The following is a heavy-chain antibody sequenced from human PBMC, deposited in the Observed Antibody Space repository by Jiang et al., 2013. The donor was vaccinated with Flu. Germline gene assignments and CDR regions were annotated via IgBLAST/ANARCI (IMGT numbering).Heavy chain of an antibody. Sequence: NPNSGGTNYAQKFQGRVTITADESTSTAYMELSSLRSEDTAVYYCARTKGYSYGTGWFDPWGQGTLVTVSS. D-gene: IGHD5-18*01. J-gene: IGHJ5*02. V-gene: IGHV1-69*01. CDR2: NPNSGGT. CDR3: ARTKGYSYGTGWFDP.